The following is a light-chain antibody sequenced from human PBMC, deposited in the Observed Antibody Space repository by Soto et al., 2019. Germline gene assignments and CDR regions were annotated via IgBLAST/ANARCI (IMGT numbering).Light chain of an antibody. CDR1: QSGDND. V-gene: IGKV3D-15*01. CDR3: QQYNNWPLT. Sequence: EIVMTQSPATLSVSPGDRATLSCRASQSGDNDLAWYQQKPCQPPRLLIYDASTRATGIPARFSGSQSGTEFTLTISSLLSEDFAVYFCQQYNNWPLTFGGGTKVETK. J-gene: IGKJ4*01. CDR2: DAS.